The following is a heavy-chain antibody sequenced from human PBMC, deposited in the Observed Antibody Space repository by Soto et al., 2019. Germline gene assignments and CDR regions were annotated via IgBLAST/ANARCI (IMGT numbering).Heavy chain of an antibody. V-gene: IGHV1-3*01. CDR1: GYTFTSYA. CDR2: INAGNGNT. J-gene: IGHJ6*02. D-gene: IGHD3-3*01. Sequence: ASVKVSCKASGYTFTSYAMHWVRQAPGQRLEWMGWINAGNGNTKYSQKFQGRVTITRDTSASTAYMELSSLRSGDTAVYYCARSGGPPYDFWSGYSVYYYYGMDVWGQGTTVTVSS. CDR3: ARSGGPPYDFWSGYSVYYYYGMDV.